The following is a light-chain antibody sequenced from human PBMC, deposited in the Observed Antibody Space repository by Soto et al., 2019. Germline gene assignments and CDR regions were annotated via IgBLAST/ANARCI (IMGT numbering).Light chain of an antibody. CDR1: QSFSSSY. CDR3: QQYGSSPT. Sequence: EIVLTQSPGTLSLSPRERATLSCRASQSFSSSYLAWYQQKPGQAPRLLIYGASSRATGIPDRFSGSGSGTDFTLTISRLEPEDFAVYYCQQYGSSPTFGQGTKV. CDR2: GAS. V-gene: IGKV3-20*01. J-gene: IGKJ1*01.